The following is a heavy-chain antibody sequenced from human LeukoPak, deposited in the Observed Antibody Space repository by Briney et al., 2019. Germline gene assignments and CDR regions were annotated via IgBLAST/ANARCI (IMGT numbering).Heavy chain of an antibody. V-gene: IGHV3-23*01. CDR1: GFTFSSYA. J-gene: IGHJ4*02. Sequence: GGSLRLSCAASGFTFSSYAMSCGRQAPGKGLEWVSAISGSGGIPYYADSVKGQFTISRDNSKNTLYLQMNSLRAEDTAVYYCAKDPGIYGDYGWYYFDYWGQGTLVTVSS. D-gene: IGHD4-17*01. CDR3: AKDPGIYGDYGWYYFDY. CDR2: ISGSGGIP.